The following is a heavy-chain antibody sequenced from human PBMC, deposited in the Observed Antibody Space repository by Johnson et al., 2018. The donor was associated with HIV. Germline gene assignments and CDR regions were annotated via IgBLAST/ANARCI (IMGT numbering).Heavy chain of an antibody. CDR1: GFTFSRNA. D-gene: IGHD4-23*01. Sequence: QVQLVESGGGVLQPGRSLGLSCTASGFTFSRNAMHWVRQAPGKGLEWVAVISFDGTNKHYADSVKGRFTISRDNSKNTLYLQMNSLRAEDTAVYYCASPGTVVTGLAFDIWGQGTMVTVSS. V-gene: IGHV3-30-3*01. CDR3: ASPGTVVTGLAFDI. CDR2: ISFDGTNK. J-gene: IGHJ3*02.